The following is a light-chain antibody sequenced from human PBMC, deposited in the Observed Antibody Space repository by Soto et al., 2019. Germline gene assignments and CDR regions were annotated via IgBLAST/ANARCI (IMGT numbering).Light chain of an antibody. Sequence: QSVLTQPASVSGSPGQSITISCTGTSSDVGGYNYVSWYQQHPGKAPKLMIYDVSNRPSGVSNRFSGSKSGNTASLTISGXXXEDEADYYCSSYTSSSRWVFGGGTKLTVL. CDR3: SSYTSSSRWV. J-gene: IGLJ3*02. V-gene: IGLV2-14*01. CDR1: SSDVGGYNY. CDR2: DVS.